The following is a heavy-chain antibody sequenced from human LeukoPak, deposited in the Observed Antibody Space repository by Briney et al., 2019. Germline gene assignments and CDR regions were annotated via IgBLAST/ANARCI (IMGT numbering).Heavy chain of an antibody. D-gene: IGHD5-12*01. CDR3: ARGSSRGYSGYDDYYGMDV. V-gene: IGHV4-34*01. CDR2: INHSGST. Sequence: SETLSLTCAVYGGSFSGYYWSWIRQPPGKGLEWIGEINHSGSTNYNPSLKSRVTISVDTSKNQFSLKLSSVTAADTAVYYCARGSSRGYSGYDDYYGMDVWGQGTTVTVSS. CDR1: GGSFSGYY. J-gene: IGHJ6*02.